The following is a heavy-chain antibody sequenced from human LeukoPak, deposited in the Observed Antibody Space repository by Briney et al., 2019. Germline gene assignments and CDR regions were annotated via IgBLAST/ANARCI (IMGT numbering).Heavy chain of an antibody. V-gene: IGHV4-39*07. CDR3: ARGQVRQLFSPRFYYYYYMDV. CDR1: GGSISSSSYY. Sequence: PSETLSLTCTVSGGSISSSSYYWGWIRQPPGKGLEWIGSIYYSGSTYYNPSLKSRVTISVDTSKNQFSLKLSSVTAADTAVYYCARGQVRQLFSPRFYYYYYMDVWGKGTTVTISS. J-gene: IGHJ6*03. D-gene: IGHD3-10*01. CDR2: IYYSGST.